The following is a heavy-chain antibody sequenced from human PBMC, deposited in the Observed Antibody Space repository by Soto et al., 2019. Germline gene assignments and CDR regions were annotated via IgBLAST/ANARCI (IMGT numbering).Heavy chain of an antibody. J-gene: IGHJ5*02. Sequence: QVQLVQSGAEVKKPGSPVKVSCKASGDTFNSYGITWVRQAPGQGLEWMGGIIPKFGITNYAQKFQGRVTNTADESTSTAFIELGSLGSEDTAVYFWAREGDNWFDPWAQGTLVTVSS. V-gene: IGHV1-69*01. CDR3: AREGDNWFDP. CDR2: IIPKFGIT. CDR1: GDTFNSYG.